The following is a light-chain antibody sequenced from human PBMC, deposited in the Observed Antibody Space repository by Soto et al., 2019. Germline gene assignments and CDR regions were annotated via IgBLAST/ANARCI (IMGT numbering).Light chain of an antibody. Sequence: EIVLTQSPATLSLSPGERATLSCRASQSVSSYLAWYQQKPGQSPRLLIYDASNRATGIPARLSGIGSGTDFNLTISSLEPEDFAVYYCQQRSNWPPGFGQGTKLEIK. J-gene: IGKJ2*03. V-gene: IGKV3-11*01. CDR2: DAS. CDR3: QQRSNWPPG. CDR1: QSVSSY.